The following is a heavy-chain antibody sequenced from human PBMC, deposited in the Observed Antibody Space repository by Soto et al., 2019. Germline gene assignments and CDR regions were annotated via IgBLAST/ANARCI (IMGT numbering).Heavy chain of an antibody. CDR3: ARGPPHLLRGAFDI. CDR2: IIPIFGTA. V-gene: IGHV1-69*01. J-gene: IGHJ3*02. CDR1: GGTFSSYA. D-gene: IGHD2-15*01. Sequence: QVQLVQSGAEVKKPGSSVKVSCKASGGTFSSYAISWVRQAPGQGLEWMGGIIPIFGTANYAQKFQGRVTITADESTSTAYVELSSLRSEDTAVYYCARGPPHLLRGAFDIWGQGTMVTVSS.